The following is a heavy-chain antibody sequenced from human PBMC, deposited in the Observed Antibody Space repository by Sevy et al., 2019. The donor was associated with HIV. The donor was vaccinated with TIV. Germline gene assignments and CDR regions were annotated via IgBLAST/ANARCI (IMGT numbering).Heavy chain of an antibody. CDR2: INSVSTYT. CDR3: AGVLPYYYAMDV. Sequence: GGSLRLSCAASGFIFSDYSINWVRQAPGKGLEWVSSINSVSTYTNYAASVRGRFTISRDNAKNSVFLQMNSLRAEDSAVYYCAGVLPYYYAMDVWGQRSTVTVSS. J-gene: IGHJ6*02. D-gene: IGHD3-3*01. V-gene: IGHV3-21*01. CDR1: GFIFSDYS.